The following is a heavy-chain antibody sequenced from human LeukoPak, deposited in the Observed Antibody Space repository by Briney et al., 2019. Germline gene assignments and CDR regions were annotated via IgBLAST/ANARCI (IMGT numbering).Heavy chain of an antibody. D-gene: IGHD3-10*01. J-gene: IGHJ5*02. CDR2: INPSSGNT. Sequence: ASVKVSCKASGYTFTSYYMHWVRQAPGQGLEWMGIINPSSGNTNYAQKFQGRVTMTRDMSTSTVYMEVSSLRSEDTAVYYCARDYYGSKSSSFDPWGQGTLVTVSS. CDR3: ARDYYGSKSSSFDP. V-gene: IGHV1-46*01. CDR1: GYTFTSYY.